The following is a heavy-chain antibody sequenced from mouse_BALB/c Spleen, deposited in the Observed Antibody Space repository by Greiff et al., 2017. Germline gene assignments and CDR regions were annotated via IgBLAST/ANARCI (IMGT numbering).Heavy chain of an antibody. D-gene: IGHD4-1*01. CDR1: GYTFTSYW. Sequence: QVQLQQSGAELAKPGASVKMSCKASGYTFTSYWMHWVKQRPGQGLEWIGYINPSTGYTEYNQKFKDKATLTADKSSSTAYMQLSSLTSEDSAVYYCARQTGRGAMDYCGQGTSVTVSS. J-gene: IGHJ4*01. CDR3: ARQTGRGAMDY. V-gene: IGHV1-7*01. CDR2: INPSTGYT.